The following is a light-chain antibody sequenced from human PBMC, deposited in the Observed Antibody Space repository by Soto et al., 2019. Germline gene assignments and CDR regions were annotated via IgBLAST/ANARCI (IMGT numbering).Light chain of an antibody. V-gene: IGLV2-14*01. J-gene: IGLJ2*01. CDR3: SSYTSSARVV. CDR2: DVS. Sequence: QSVLTQPASVSGSPGQSITISCTGTSNDVGGYNYVSWYQQHPGKAPKLMIYDVSNRPSGVSNRFSGSKSGNTASLTISGLQAEDEADYYCSSYTSSARVVFGGGTKLTVL. CDR1: SNDVGGYNY.